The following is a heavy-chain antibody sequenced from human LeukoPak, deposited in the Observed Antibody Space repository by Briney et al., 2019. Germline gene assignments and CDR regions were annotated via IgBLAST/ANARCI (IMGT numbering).Heavy chain of an antibody. CDR1: GYTFTGYY. Sequence: ASVKVSCKASGYTFTGYYMHWVRQAPGQGLEWMGWINPNSGGTNYAQKFQGRVTMTRDTSISTAYMELSRLRSDDTAVYYCARVSGMTTPGGWFDPWGQGTLVTVSS. V-gene: IGHV1-2*02. CDR2: INPNSGGT. D-gene: IGHD4-11*01. CDR3: ARVSGMTTPGGWFDP. J-gene: IGHJ5*02.